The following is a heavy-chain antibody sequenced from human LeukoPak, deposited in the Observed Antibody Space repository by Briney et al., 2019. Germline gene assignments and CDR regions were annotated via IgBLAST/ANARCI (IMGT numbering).Heavy chain of an antibody. CDR1: GFTFSNAW. CDR3: TTNPESGSYYFDY. V-gene: IGHV3-15*01. D-gene: IGHD1-26*01. Sequence: KPGGSLRLSCAASGFTFSNAWMSWVRQAPGKGLEWVGRIKSKTDGGTTDYAAPVKGRFTISRDDSKNTLYLQMNSPKTEDTAVYYCTTNPESGSYYFDYWGQGTLVTVSS. CDR2: IKSKTDGGTT. J-gene: IGHJ4*02.